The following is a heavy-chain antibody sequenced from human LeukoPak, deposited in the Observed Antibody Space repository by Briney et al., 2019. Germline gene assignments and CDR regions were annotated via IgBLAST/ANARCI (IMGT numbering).Heavy chain of an antibody. CDR1: GFTFDDYG. CDR3: AKAPVTTCRGAFCYPFDY. CDR2: ISDTGNT. Sequence: GGSLRLSCAASGFTFDDYGMSWVRQTPGKGLEWVSAISDTGNTYHADSVKGRFTISRDSSKNTLFLQMNRLRPEDAAVYYCAKAPVTTCRGAFCYPFDYWGLGTLVTVSS. V-gene: IGHV3-23*01. J-gene: IGHJ4*02. D-gene: IGHD2-15*01.